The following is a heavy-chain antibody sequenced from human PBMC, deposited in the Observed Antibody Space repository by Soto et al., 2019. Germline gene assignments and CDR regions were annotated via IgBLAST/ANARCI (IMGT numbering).Heavy chain of an antibody. J-gene: IGHJ4*02. CDR2: ISGNGAGT. CDR3: AKLVSAAGTNY. CDR1: GFTFSTYG. V-gene: IGHV3-23*01. D-gene: IGHD6-13*01. Sequence: EVQLLESGGGLVQPGGSLRLSCAASGFTFSTYGMSWVRQAPGKGLEWVSSISGNGAGTYYADSVKGRFTISRDNSKNTLFLQMNSRRAEDTAVYYCAKLVSAAGTNYWGQGTLVTVSS.